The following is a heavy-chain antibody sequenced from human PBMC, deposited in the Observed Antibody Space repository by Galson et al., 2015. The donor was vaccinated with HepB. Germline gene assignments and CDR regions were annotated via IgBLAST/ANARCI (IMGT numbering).Heavy chain of an antibody. CDR3: ARDSRGKGYYGSGSYYKPHIDY. CDR2: ISSSGSYI. CDR1: GFTFSSYS. D-gene: IGHD3-10*01. V-gene: IGHV3-21*01. Sequence: SLRLSCAASGFTFSSYSMNWVRQAPGKGLEWVSSISSSGSYIYYADSVKGRFTISRDNAKNSLYLQMNSLRAEDTAVYYCARDSRGKGYYGSGSYYKPHIDYWGQGTLVTVSS. J-gene: IGHJ4*02.